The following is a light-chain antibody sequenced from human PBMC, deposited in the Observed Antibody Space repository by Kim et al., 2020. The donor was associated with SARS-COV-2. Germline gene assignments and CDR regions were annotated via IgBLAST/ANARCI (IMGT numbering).Light chain of an antibody. CDR2: DVT. J-gene: IGLJ2*01. Sequence: QSITLSFTGTSIDVGGHNYGSLYQQHPAKAPKLMIYDVTKRPSGVSIRFSGSKSGNTASLTISGLQAEDEADYYCSSYTSTSTRVAFGGGTKVTVL. CDR1: SIDVGGHNY. CDR3: SSYTSTSTRVA. V-gene: IGLV2-14*03.